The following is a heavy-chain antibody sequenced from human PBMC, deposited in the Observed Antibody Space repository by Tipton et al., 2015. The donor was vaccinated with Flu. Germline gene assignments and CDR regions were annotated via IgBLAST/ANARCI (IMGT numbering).Heavy chain of an antibody. J-gene: IGHJ6*02. CDR3: ARAYYYYYGLDV. Sequence: SLRLSCAASGFTFSSYWMSWVRQAPGKGLEWISHISGGGRTIYYADSVKGRFTISRDNAENSLFLQMNGLTAEDTAVYYCARAYYYYYGLDVWGQGTTVTVSS. V-gene: IGHV3-11*01. CDR2: ISGGGRTI. CDR1: GFTFSSYW.